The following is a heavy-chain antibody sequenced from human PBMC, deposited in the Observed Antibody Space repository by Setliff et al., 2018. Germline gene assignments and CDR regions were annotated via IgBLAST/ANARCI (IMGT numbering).Heavy chain of an antibody. CDR3: VRGEMFSTSPRAD. CDR1: GFTFSNYA. J-gene: IGHJ4*02. D-gene: IGHD2-2*01. V-gene: IGHV3-33*08. CDR2: IWYDGNNK. Sequence: GSLRLSCAASGFTFSNYAIHWVRQAPGKGLAWVAVIWYDGNNKDHADSVKGRFTISRDNSKNTLYLQMDSLRVEDTAVYYCVRGEMFSTSPRADWGQGTQVTVSS.